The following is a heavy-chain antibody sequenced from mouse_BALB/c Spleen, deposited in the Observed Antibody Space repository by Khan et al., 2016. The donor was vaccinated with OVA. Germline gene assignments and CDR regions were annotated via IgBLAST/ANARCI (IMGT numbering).Heavy chain of an antibody. Sequence: VRLQQSGPVLARPGASVKMSCKASGYTFTSYWMHWVKQRPGQGLEWIGDIYPGNTDTTYNQKFKGKAKLTAVTSTSTAYMERSSLTNEDSAVYYCTRRNWDVAWCAYWGQGTLVTVSA. V-gene: IGHV1-5*01. D-gene: IGHD4-1*01. J-gene: IGHJ3*01. CDR2: IYPGNTDT. CDR3: TRRNWDVAWCAY. CDR1: GYTFTSYW.